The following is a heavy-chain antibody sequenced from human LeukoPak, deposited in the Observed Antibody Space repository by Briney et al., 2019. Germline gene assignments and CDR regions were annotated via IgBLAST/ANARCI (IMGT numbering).Heavy chain of an antibody. CDR3: AKCVYGYCYYMDV. J-gene: IGHJ6*03. CDR2: ISWDGGST. CDR1: GFTFDDYT. Sequence: GGSLRLSCAASGFTFDDYTMHWVRQAPGKGLEWVSLISWDGGSTYYADSVKGRFTISRDNSKNSLYLQMNSLRTEDTALYYCAKCVYGYCYYMDVWGKGTTVTVSS. D-gene: IGHD2-8*01. V-gene: IGHV3-43*01.